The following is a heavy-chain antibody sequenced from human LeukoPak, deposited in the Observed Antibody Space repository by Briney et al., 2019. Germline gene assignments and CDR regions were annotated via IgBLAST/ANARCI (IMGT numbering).Heavy chain of an antibody. CDR1: GFTFSSCS. D-gene: IGHD2-21*02. Sequence: KPGGSLRLSCAASGFTFSSCSMNWVRQAPGKGLEWVSSISSSSSYIYYTDSVKGRFTISRDNAKNSLYLQMNSLRADDTAVYYCARTCASADCYPHYWGQGTLVTVSS. CDR2: ISSSSSYI. CDR3: ARTCASADCYPHY. J-gene: IGHJ4*02. V-gene: IGHV3-21*01.